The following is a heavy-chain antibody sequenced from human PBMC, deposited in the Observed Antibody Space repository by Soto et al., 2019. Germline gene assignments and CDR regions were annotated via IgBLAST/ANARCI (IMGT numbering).Heavy chain of an antibody. Sequence: PSETLSLTCTVSGCPISSSSYYWGWIRQPPGKGLEWIGSIYYSGSTYYNLSLKSRVTISVDKSKNQFSLKLNSVTAADTAMFYCATQGFYRKGVWGRGTTVTVSS. CDR3: ATQGFYRKGV. CDR1: GCPISSSSYY. CDR2: IYYSGST. V-gene: IGHV4-39*07. J-gene: IGHJ6*02.